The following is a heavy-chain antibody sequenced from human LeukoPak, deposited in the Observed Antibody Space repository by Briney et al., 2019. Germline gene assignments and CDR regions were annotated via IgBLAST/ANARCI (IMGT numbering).Heavy chain of an antibody. CDR3: ARFDTSGYYVDN. Sequence: PSETLSLTCTVSGGSISSYYWSWIRQPPGKGLEWMGYIYYSEGTNYNPSLESRVAISVDTSKNQFSLMLSSVTAADTAVYYCARFDTSGYYVDNWGQGTLVTVSS. V-gene: IGHV4-59*01. CDR2: IYYSEGT. CDR1: GGSISSYY. J-gene: IGHJ4*02. D-gene: IGHD3-22*01.